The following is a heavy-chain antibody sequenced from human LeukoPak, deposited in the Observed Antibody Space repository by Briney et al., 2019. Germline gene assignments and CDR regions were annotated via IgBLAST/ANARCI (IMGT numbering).Heavy chain of an antibody. V-gene: IGHV4-34*01. CDR2: INHSGST. Sequence: SETLSLTCAAYGGSFSGYYWSWIRQPPGKGLEWIGEINHSGSTNYNPSLKSRVTISVDTSKNQFSLKLSSVTAADTAVYYCARGHLYGGNLYYFDYWGQGTLVTVSS. J-gene: IGHJ4*02. CDR1: GGSFSGYY. D-gene: IGHD4-23*01. CDR3: ARGHLYGGNLYYFDY.